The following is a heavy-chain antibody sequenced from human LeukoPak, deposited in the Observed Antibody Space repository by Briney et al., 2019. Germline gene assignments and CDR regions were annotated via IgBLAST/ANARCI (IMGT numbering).Heavy chain of an antibody. J-gene: IGHJ5*02. V-gene: IGHV4-34*01. Sequence: PSETLSLTCAVYGGSFSGYYWSWIRQPPGKGLEWIGEINHSGSTDYNPSLKSRVTMSVDTSKNQLSMELRFLTAADTAVYYCATSHDVKTAPYDLWGQGTLVTVSS. D-gene: IGHD2-21*01. CDR2: INHSGST. CDR3: ATSHDVKTAPYDL. CDR1: GGSFSGYY.